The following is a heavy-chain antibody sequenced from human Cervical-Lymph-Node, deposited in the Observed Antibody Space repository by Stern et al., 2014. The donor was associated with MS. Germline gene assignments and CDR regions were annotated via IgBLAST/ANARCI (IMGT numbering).Heavy chain of an antibody. J-gene: IGHJ4*02. CDR3: ASLGGPRGYSYGYSFDY. Sequence: VQLVESGGGVVQPGRSLRLSCAASGFTFSSYAMHWVRQAPGKGLEWVAVISYDGSNKYYADSVKGRFTISRDNSKNTLYLQMNSLRAEDTAVYYCASLGGPRGYSYGYSFDYWGQGTLVTVSS. V-gene: IGHV3-30*01. CDR2: ISYDGSNK. D-gene: IGHD5-18*01. CDR1: GFTFSSYA.